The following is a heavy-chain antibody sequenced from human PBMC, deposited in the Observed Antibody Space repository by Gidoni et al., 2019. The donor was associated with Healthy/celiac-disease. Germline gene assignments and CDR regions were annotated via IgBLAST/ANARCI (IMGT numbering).Heavy chain of an antibody. V-gene: IGHV3-21*01. D-gene: IGHD4-17*01. CDR1: GFPFSSYS. J-gene: IGHJ4*02. CDR3: APMTTVVKGGGY. Sequence: EVQLVEYGGGLVKPGGSLSLSCAASGFPFSSYSMNWVRQAPGKGLEWVSSISSSSSYIYYADSVKGRFTISRDNAKNSLYLQMNSLRAEDTAVYYCAPMTTVVKGGGYWGQGTLVTVSS. CDR2: ISSSSSYI.